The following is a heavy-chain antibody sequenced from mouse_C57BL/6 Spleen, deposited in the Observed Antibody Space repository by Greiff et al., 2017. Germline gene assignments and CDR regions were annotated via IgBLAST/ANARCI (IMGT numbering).Heavy chain of an antibody. J-gene: IGHJ1*03. CDR2: IYPSDSET. D-gene: IGHD4-1*01. CDR1: GYTFTSYW. V-gene: IGHV1-61*01. Sequence: QVQLQQPGAELVRPGSSVKLSCKASGYTFTSYWMDWVKQRPGQGLEWIGNIYPSDSETHYNQKFKDKATLTVDKSSSTAYMQLSRLTSEDSAVYYCARDWDRYFDVWGTGTTVTVSS. CDR3: ARDWDRYFDV.